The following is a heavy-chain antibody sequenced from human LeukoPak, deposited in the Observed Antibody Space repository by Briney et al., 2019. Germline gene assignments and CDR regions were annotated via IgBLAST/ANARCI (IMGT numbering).Heavy chain of an antibody. CDR1: GDSVSSNSAA. D-gene: IGHD3-10*01. Sequence: SQTLSLTCAISGDSVSSNSAAWNWIRQSPSRGLEWLGRTYYRSRWYNDYAVSVKSRITINPDTSKNQFSLQLNSVTPEDTAVYYCARDTRDYYGSGSYYPYFDYWGQGTLVTVSS. J-gene: IGHJ4*02. CDR2: TYYRSRWYN. CDR3: ARDTRDYYGSGSYYPYFDY. V-gene: IGHV6-1*01.